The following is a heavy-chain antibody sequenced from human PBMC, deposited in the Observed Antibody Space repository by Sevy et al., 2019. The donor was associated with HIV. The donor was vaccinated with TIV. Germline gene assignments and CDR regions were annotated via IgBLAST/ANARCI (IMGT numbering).Heavy chain of an antibody. Sequence: GGSLRLSCTASGFTFGDYCMSWVRQAPGKGLEWVAFLKSDVYGGTVDHAASVRGRFVISRDDSKTIAYLQMNDLKTEDTGVYYGTRAKADQSRFDYWGQGALVTVS. CDR1: GFTFGDYC. CDR2: LKSDVYGGTV. CDR3: TRAKADQSRFDY. J-gene: IGHJ4*02. D-gene: IGHD6-13*01. V-gene: IGHV3-49*04.